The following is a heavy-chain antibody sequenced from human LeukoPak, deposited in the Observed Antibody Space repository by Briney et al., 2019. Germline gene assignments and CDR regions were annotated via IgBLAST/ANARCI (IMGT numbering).Heavy chain of an antibody. Sequence: VGSLRLSCAASGFAFSDYWMTWVRQAPGKGLEWVAHINQDGSKEHYMDSVKARFTISRDNAKNSLSLQMNSLRAEDAAVYYCVRDGGVSGYDLLDYWGQGTLVTVSS. CDR3: VRDGGVSGYDLLDY. V-gene: IGHV3-7*01. D-gene: IGHD5-12*01. J-gene: IGHJ4*02. CDR2: INQDGSKE. CDR1: GFAFSDYW.